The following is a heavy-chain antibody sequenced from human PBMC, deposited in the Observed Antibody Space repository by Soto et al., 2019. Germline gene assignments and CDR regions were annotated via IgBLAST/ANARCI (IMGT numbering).Heavy chain of an antibody. CDR1: GFTFSNAW. Sequence: EVQLVESGGGLVKPGGSLRLSCAASGFTFSNAWMSWVRQAPGKGLEWVGRIKSKTDGGTTDYAAPVKGRFTISRDDSKNTLYLQMNRLKTEDSAVYYCPKGGQITMVRGVIITPEPDYWGQGTLVTVSS. CDR3: PKGGQITMVRGVIITPEPDY. J-gene: IGHJ4*02. D-gene: IGHD3-10*01. V-gene: IGHV3-15*01. CDR2: IKSKTDGGTT.